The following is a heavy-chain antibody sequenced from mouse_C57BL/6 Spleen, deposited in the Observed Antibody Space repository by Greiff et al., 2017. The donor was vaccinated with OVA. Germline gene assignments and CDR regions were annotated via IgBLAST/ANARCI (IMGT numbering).Heavy chain of an antibody. J-gene: IGHJ4*01. V-gene: IGHV7-3*01. CDR2: IRNKANGYTT. Sequence: EVQLVESGGGLVQPGGSLSLSCAASGFTFTDYYMSWVRQPPGKALEWLGFIRNKANGYTTEYSASVKGRFTISRDNSQCILYLQMNALRAEDSATYYCARYIKDYGGSMDYWGQGTSVTVSS. CDR3: ARYIKDYGGSMDY. CDR1: GFTFTDYY. D-gene: IGHD2-4*01.